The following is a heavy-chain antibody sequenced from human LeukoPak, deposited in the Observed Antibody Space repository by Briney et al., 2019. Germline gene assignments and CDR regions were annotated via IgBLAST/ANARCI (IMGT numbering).Heavy chain of an antibody. CDR2: IYYSGST. CDR3: ARDRDYYDSSGYPFDI. V-gene: IGHV4-31*03. J-gene: IGHJ3*02. D-gene: IGHD3-22*01. CDR1: GGSISSGGYY. Sequence: SETLSLTCTVSGGSISSGGYYWSWIRQHPGKGLEWIGYIYYSGSTYYNPSLKSRVTISVDTSKNQFSLKLSSVTAADTAVYYCARDRDYYDSSGYPFDIWGQGTMVTVSS.